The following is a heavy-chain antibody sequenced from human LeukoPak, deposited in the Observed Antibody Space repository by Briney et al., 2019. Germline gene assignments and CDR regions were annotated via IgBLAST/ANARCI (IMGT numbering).Heavy chain of an antibody. Sequence: ASVTVSCKASGYTFTRYGISWVRQAPGQGLEWMGWISAYNGNTNYAQKLQGRVTITTDTSTSTAYMELRSLRSDDTAVYYCARVPRYYYDSSGYYEDYWGQGTLVTVSS. CDR1: GYTFTRYG. CDR3: ARVPRYYYDSSGYYEDY. V-gene: IGHV1-18*01. J-gene: IGHJ4*02. CDR2: ISAYNGNT. D-gene: IGHD3-22*01.